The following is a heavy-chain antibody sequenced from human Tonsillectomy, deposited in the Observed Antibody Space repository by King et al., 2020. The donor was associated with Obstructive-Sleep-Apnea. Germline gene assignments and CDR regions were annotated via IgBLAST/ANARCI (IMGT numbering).Heavy chain of an antibody. V-gene: IGHV6-1*01. D-gene: IGHD2-15*01. CDR1: GDSVSSDSAA. J-gene: IGHJ5*02. CDR2: TYYRSRWFN. Sequence: VQLQQSGPGLVKPSQTLSLTCAISGDSVSSDSAAWNWIRQSPSRGLEWLGRTYYRSRWFNDYAVSVKSRITSNPDTSKNQFSLQLNSVTPEDTAMYYWASDHCGECSGNNCYYGFDPWGQGTRVTVSS. CDR3: ASDHCGECSGNNCYYGFDP.